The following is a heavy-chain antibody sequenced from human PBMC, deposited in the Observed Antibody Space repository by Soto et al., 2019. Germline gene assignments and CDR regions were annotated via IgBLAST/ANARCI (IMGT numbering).Heavy chain of an antibody. CDR3: ARVHSSSWYGGYFDY. D-gene: IGHD6-13*01. CDR2: ISYDGSNK. Sequence: QVQLVESGGGVVQPGRSLRLSCAASGFTFSSYAMHWVPQAPGKGLEWVAVISYDGSNKYYADSVKGRFTISRDNSKNTLYLQMNSLRAEDTAVYYCARVHSSSWYGGYFDYWGQGTLVTVSS. J-gene: IGHJ4*02. CDR1: GFTFSSYA. V-gene: IGHV3-30-3*01.